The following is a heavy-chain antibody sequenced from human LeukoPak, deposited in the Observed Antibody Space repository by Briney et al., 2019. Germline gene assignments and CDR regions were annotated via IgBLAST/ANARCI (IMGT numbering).Heavy chain of an antibody. V-gene: IGHV4-59*01. D-gene: IGHD5-12*01. Sequence: KPSETLSLTCTVSGGSISDYHCNWLRQAPEKGLEWIGYINYSGTTNYNPSITSRVTISADTSKTQVSLMVRSVTAADTAVYYCATTRGGYWASPLDFWGQGILVTVSS. CDR3: ATTRGGYWASPLDF. CDR2: INYSGTT. CDR1: GGSISDYH. J-gene: IGHJ4*02.